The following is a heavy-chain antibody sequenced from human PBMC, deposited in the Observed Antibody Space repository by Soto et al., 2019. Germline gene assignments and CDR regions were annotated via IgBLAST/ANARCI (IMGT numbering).Heavy chain of an antibody. CDR2: IVVGSGNT. CDR1: GFTFTSSA. V-gene: IGHV1-58*01. D-gene: IGHD6-19*01. CDR3: AAPLGSIAVAEFDY. J-gene: IGHJ4*02. Sequence: QMQLVQSGPEVKKPGTSVKVSCKASGFTFTSSAVQWVRQARGQRLEWIGWIVVGSGNTNYAQKFQERVTLTRDMSTSTAYRELSSLRSEDTAVYYCAAPLGSIAVAEFDYCGQGTLVTVSS.